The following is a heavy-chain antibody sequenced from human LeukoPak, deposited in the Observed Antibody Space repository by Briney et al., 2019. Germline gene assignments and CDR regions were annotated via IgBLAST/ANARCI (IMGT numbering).Heavy chain of an antibody. CDR1: GGTFSSYA. V-gene: IGHV1-69*05. Sequence: ASVRVSCKASGGTFSSYAISWVRQAPGQGLEWMGGIIPIFGTANYAQKFQGRATITTDESTSTAYMELSSLRSEDTAVYYCARDSPNYDIVVVPAAIPFDIWGQGTMVTVSS. CDR2: IIPIFGTA. J-gene: IGHJ3*02. CDR3: ARDSPNYDIVVVPAAIPFDI. D-gene: IGHD2-2*02.